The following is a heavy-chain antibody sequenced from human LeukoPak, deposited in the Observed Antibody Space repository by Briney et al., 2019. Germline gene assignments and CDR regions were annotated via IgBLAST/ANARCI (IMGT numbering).Heavy chain of an antibody. V-gene: IGHV4-59*02. J-gene: IGHJ5*02. CDR2: IHHSGNS. CDR3: TRGHWGLQS. D-gene: IGHD7-27*01. CDR1: GASVTDCY. Sequence: SETLSLTCTVSGASVTDCYWSWIRQSPGKGLEWISYIHHSGNSDYNPSLRSRVTTSLDTSKNQFSLNLISVTAADTAVYYCTRGHWGLQSWSQGTLVTVSS.